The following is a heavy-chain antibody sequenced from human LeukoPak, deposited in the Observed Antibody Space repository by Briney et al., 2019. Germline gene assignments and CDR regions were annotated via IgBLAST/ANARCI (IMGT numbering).Heavy chain of an antibody. Sequence: GGSLRLSCAASGFTFDDYGMSWVRQAPGKGLEWVSGINWNGGSTGYADSVKGRFTISRDNAKNSLYLQMNSLRAEDTALYYCARERRWFGELKGWFDPWGQGTLVTVSS. CDR2: INWNGGST. CDR3: ARERRWFGELKGWFDP. CDR1: GFTFDDYG. V-gene: IGHV3-20*04. J-gene: IGHJ5*02. D-gene: IGHD3-10*01.